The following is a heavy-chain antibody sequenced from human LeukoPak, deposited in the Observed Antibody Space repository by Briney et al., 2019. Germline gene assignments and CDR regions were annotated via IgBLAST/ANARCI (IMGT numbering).Heavy chain of an antibody. CDR1: GFTFSNYG. CDR3: ATITNPQFDI. V-gene: IGHV3-30*02. D-gene: IGHD3-3*01. Sequence: GGSLRLSCAASGFTFSNYGMHWVRQAPGKGLEWVAFIQYDASNKYYSDSVKGRFTISRDNSKNTLYLQMNSLRPEDTAVYYCATITNPQFDIWGQGTMVTVSS. CDR2: IQYDASNK. J-gene: IGHJ3*02.